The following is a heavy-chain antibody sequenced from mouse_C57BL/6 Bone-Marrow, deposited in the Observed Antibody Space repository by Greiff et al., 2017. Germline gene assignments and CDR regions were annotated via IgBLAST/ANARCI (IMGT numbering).Heavy chain of an antibody. V-gene: IGHV1-81*01. J-gene: IGHJ3*01. D-gene: IGHD2-5*01. Sequence: VQLQESGAELARPGASVKLSCKASGYTFTSYGISWVKQRTGQGLEWIGEIYPRSGNTYYNEKFKGKATLTADKSSSRAYMELRSLTSEDSAVYVCARGGYYSNFLAYWGQGTLVTVSA. CDR1: GYTFTSYG. CDR3: ARGGYYSNFLAY. CDR2: IYPRSGNT.